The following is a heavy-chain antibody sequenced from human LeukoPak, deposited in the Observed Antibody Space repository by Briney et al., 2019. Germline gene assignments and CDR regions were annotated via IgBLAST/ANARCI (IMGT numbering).Heavy chain of an antibody. CDR1: GGSISSYY. D-gene: IGHD3-16*01. J-gene: IGHJ4*02. V-gene: IGHV4-59*01. CDR3: ASSFSYGTFDY. Sequence: SETLSLTCTVSGGSISSYYWSWIRQPPGKGLEWIGYIYYSGTTNYDPSLKSRVTISVDTSKNQFSLKLSSVTAADTAIYYCASSFSYGTFDYWGQGTLVTVSS. CDR2: IYYSGTT.